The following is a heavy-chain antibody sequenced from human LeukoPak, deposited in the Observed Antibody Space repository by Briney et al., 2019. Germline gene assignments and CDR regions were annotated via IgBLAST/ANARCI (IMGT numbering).Heavy chain of an antibody. J-gene: IGHJ4*02. CDR3: ARDRALYDRSGYFYTEDDY. Sequence: GSLRLSCAASGFTFSSYWMSWVRQAPGKGLEWVANIKQDGTETYYVDSVKGRFTISRDNAKNSVFLQMNSLRAEDTAVYFCARDRALYDRSGYFYTEDDYWGQGTQVTVSS. CDR1: GFTFSSYW. CDR2: IKQDGTET. V-gene: IGHV3-7*01. D-gene: IGHD3-22*01.